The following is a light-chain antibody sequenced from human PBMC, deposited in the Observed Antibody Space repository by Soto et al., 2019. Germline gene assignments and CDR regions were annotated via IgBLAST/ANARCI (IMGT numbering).Light chain of an antibody. J-gene: IGKJ1*01. CDR2: GAS. Sequence: PGERATLSCRASQTVRSSSLAWYQQKPGQAPRLLIFGASTRAAGFPDRFSGSGSGTDFTLTISRLEPEDAAVYSCQQYDNSVWTFRQGTKVDIK. CDR3: QQYDNSVWT. V-gene: IGKV3-20*01. CDR1: QTVRSSS.